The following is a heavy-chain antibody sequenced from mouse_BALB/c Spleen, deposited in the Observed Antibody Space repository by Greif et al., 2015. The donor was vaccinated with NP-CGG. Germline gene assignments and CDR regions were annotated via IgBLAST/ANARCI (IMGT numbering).Heavy chain of an antibody. CDR3: ARHDRNSMDY. CDR2: IRNGGGST. V-gene: IGHV5-12-2*01. J-gene: IGHJ4*01. Sequence: EVKLVESGGGLVQPGGSLKLSCAASGFTFSSYTMSWVRQTPEKRLEWVAYIRNGGGSTYYPDTVKGRFTISRDNAKNTLYLQMSSLKSEDTAMYYCARHDRNSMDYWGQGTSVTVSS. CDR1: GFTFSSYT.